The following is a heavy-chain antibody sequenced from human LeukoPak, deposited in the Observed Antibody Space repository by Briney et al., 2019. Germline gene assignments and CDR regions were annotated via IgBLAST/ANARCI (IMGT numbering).Heavy chain of an antibody. D-gene: IGHD3-22*01. Sequence: MPSETLSLTCTVSGGSISSSSYYWGWIRQPPGKGLEWIGSIYYSGSTYYNPSLKSRVTISVDTSKNQFSLKLSSVTAADTAVYYCASNYYDSSGYYSGYWGQGTLVTVSS. CDR2: IYYSGST. CDR3: ASNYYDSSGYYSGY. J-gene: IGHJ4*02. V-gene: IGHV4-39*01. CDR1: GGSISSSSYY.